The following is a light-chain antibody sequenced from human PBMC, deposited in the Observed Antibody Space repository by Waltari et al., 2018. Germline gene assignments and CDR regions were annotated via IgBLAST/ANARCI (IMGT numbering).Light chain of an antibody. V-gene: IGLV2-14*01. CDR1: SRDVGGYNY. CDR3: SSYTSSSLV. CDR2: DVS. Sequence: QSALTQPASVSGSPGQSITISCTGTSRDVGGYNYVSWYQQPPGKAPKLMIYDVSNRPSGVSNRFYGSKSGNTASLTISGLQAEDEADYYCSSYTSSSLVFGGGTKLTVL. J-gene: IGLJ2*01.